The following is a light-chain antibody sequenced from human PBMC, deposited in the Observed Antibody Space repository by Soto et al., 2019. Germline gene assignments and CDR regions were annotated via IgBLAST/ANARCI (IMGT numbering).Light chain of an antibody. CDR3: QAYDYSLTASV. V-gene: IGLV1-40*01. CDR2: GNR. CDR1: SSNLGAGYD. Sequence: QPVLTQPPSMSGAPGQRVTLSCTGNSSNLGAGYDVHWYQQLPGAAPKLVIFGNRNRPSGVPERFSGSKSGTSASLAITGLQAEDEADYYCQAYDYSLTASVFGGGTKLTVL. J-gene: IGLJ3*02.